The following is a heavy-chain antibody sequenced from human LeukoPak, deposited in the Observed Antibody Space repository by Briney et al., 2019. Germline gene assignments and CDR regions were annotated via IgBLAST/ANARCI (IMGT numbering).Heavy chain of an antibody. CDR3: VKDPDALDY. CDR2: IRSSGDMI. J-gene: IGHJ4*02. CDR1: GFTFSSYG. Sequence: GGSLRLSCATSGFTFSSYGMNWVRQAPGKGLEWVSYIRSSGDMIYYADSVKGRFTISRDNAKKSVYLQMNSLRDEDTAVYYCVKDPDALDYWGQGTQVTVSS. V-gene: IGHV3-48*02.